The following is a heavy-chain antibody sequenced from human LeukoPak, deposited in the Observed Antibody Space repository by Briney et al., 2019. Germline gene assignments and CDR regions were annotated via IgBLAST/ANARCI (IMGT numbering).Heavy chain of an antibody. Sequence: SETLSLTCAVYGGSFSGYYWSWIRQPPGKGLEWIGEINHSGSTNYNPSLKSRVTISVGTSKNQFSLKLSSVTAADTAVYYCARQGALFRYFQHWGQGTLVTVSS. J-gene: IGHJ1*01. CDR2: INHSGST. CDR3: ARQGALFRYFQH. D-gene: IGHD2-21*01. V-gene: IGHV4-34*01. CDR1: GGSFSGYY.